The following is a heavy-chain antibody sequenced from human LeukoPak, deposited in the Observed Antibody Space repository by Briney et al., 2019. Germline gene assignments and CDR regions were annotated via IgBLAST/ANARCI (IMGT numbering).Heavy chain of an antibody. D-gene: IGHD3-22*01. V-gene: IGHV4-34*01. CDR1: GGSFSGYY. J-gene: IGHJ3*02. CDR2: INHSGST. Sequence: SETLSLTCAVYGGSFSGYYWSWIHQPPGKGLEWIGEINHSGSTNYNPSLKSRVTISVDTSKNQFSLKLSSVTAADTAVYYCARCKDDSSGSSDEAFDIWGQGTMVTVSP. CDR3: ARCKDDSSGSSDEAFDI.